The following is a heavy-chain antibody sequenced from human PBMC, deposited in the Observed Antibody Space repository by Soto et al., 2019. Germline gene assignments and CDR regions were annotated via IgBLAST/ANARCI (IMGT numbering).Heavy chain of an antibody. CDR1: GFTFSSYG. J-gene: IGHJ4*02. CDR3: ARHLDLYGDSCFDY. Sequence: QVHLVESGAGVVQPGRSLRLSCAASGFTFSSYGMHWVRQAPGKGLEWVALTWNDGTNKYYADSVKGRFTISRDNSNHTLYFQMISLRVEDTAVYYCARHLDLYGDSCFDYWGQGTQLSVSS. D-gene: IGHD4-17*01. CDR2: TWNDGTNK. V-gene: IGHV3-33*01.